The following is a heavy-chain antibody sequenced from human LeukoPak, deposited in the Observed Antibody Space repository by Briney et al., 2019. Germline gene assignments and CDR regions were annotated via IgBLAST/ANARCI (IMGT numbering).Heavy chain of an antibody. V-gene: IGHV3-30-3*01. CDR2: MSYDGSNK. J-gene: IGHJ3*02. CDR3: AKDRLKFCSGGSCYPTHAFDI. Sequence: PGRSQRLSCAASGFTFSSYAIHWVRQAPGKGLEWVAVMSYDGSNKYYADSVKGRFTISRDNSKNTLYLQMNSLRAEDTAVYYCAKDRLKFCSGGSCYPTHAFDIWGQGTMVTVSS. D-gene: IGHD2-15*01. CDR1: GFTFSSYA.